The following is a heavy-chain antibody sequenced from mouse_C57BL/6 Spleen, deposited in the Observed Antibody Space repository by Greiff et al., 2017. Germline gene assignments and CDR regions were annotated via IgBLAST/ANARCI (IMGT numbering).Heavy chain of an antibody. Sequence: EVKLMESGPELVKPGASVKIPCKASGYTFTDYNMDWVKQSHGKSLEWIGDINPNNGGTIYNQKFKGKATLTVDKSSSTAYMEIRSLTSEDTAVYYCARYRLASYAMDYWGQGTSVTVSS. J-gene: IGHJ4*01. CDR1: GYTFTDYN. V-gene: IGHV1-18*01. CDR2: INPNNGGT. D-gene: IGHD6-1*01. CDR3: ARYRLASYAMDY.